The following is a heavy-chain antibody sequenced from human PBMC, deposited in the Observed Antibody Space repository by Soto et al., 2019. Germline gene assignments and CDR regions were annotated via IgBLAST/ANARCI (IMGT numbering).Heavy chain of an antibody. Sequence: QVQLQQWGAGLLKPSETLSLTCAVYGGSFSGYNWSWIRQPPGKGLEWIGESSHSGSTNYNPSLKGRVTISVDTSMNQFSLKLSSVTAADTAVYYCARALGWYKAPAVGYYYYMDVWGKGTTVTVSS. CDR2: SSHSGST. V-gene: IGHV4-34*01. CDR1: GGSFSGYN. J-gene: IGHJ6*03. D-gene: IGHD6-19*01. CDR3: ARALGWYKAPAVGYYYYMDV.